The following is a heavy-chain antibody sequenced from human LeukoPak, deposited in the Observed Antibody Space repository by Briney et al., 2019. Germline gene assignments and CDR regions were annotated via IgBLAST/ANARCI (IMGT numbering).Heavy chain of an antibody. Sequence: SETLSLTCAVYGGSFSGYYWSWIRQPPGKGLESIGEINHSGSTNYNPSLKSRVTISVDTSKSQFSLKLNSMTAADTAVYYCARGAQTYYDKAPVDYRGQGTLVTVSS. D-gene: IGHD3-22*01. CDR2: INHSGST. CDR1: GGSFSGYY. J-gene: IGHJ4*02. V-gene: IGHV4-34*01. CDR3: ARGAQTYYDKAPVDY.